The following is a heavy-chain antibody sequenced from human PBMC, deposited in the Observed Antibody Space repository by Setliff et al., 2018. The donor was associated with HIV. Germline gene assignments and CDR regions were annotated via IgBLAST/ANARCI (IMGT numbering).Heavy chain of an antibody. J-gene: IGHJ4*02. CDR3: ARDNRTGYSGGWPLDY. V-gene: IGHV1-2*02. CDR2: INPNTGDT. D-gene: IGHD2-15*01. CDR1: GYQFTAYY. Sequence: ASVKVSCKASGYQFTAYYMHWVRQAPGQGLEWLGWINPNTGDTQYAQKFQGRVTVTRDSPIRTAYLAVNRLRSDDTAIYYCARDNRTGYSGGWPLDYWGQGTLGTVS.